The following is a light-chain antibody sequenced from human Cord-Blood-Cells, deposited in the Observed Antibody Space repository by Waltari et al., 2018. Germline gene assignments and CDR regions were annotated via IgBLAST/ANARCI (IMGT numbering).Light chain of an antibody. J-gene: IGLJ2*01. Sequence: QSALTQPPSPSGSPGQSVTISCTGTSSAVGGYNYVSLYQQHPGKAPKLMIYEVSKRPSGVPDRFSGSKSGNTASLTVSGLQAEDEADYYCSSYAGSNNLVFGGGTKLTVL. CDR1: SSAVGGYNY. V-gene: IGLV2-8*01. CDR2: EVS. CDR3: SSYAGSNNLV.